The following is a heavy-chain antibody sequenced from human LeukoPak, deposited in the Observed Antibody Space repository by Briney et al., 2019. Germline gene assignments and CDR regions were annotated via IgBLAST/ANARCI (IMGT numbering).Heavy chain of an antibody. CDR3: AKQKTGDHDY. V-gene: IGHV3-23*01. CDR2: ISGSGGST. D-gene: IGHD7-27*01. J-gene: IGHJ4*02. Sequence: GGSLRLSCAASGFTFDDYAMQWVRQAPGKGLEWVSAISGSGGSTYYADSVKGRFTISRDNSKNTLYLQMNSLRAEDTAVYYCAKQKTGDHDYWGQGTLVTVSS. CDR1: GFTFDDYA.